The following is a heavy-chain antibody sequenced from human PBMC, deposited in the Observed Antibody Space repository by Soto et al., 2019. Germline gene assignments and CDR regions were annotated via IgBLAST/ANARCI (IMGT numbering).Heavy chain of an antibody. V-gene: IGHV3-53*04. Sequence: GGSLRLSCAASGFTVSSNYMSWVRQAPGKGLEWVSVIYSGGSTYYADSVKGRFTISRHNSNNTLYLQMNSLRAEDTAVYYCARLNQKGRHGSGSYYAFDIWVQGTMVTVSS. CDR3: ARLNQKGRHGSGSYYAFDI. CDR2: IYSGGST. J-gene: IGHJ3*02. D-gene: IGHD3-10*01. CDR1: GFTVSSNY.